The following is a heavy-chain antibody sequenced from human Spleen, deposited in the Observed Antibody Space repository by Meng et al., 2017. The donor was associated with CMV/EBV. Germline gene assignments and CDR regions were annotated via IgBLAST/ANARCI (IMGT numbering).Heavy chain of an antibody. V-gene: IGHV4-4*02. J-gene: IGHJ4*02. CDR3: ARDLHEQQGTDI. Sequence: TCAVSGGSISSSYWWIWVRQPPGKGLEWIGQIYHSGSTKYNPSLKSRVTISVAKSPPQFSLPLSSVTAADTAVYYCARDLHEQQGTDIWGQGTLVTVSS. CDR1: GGSISSSYW. CDR2: IYHSGST. D-gene: IGHD1/OR15-1a*01.